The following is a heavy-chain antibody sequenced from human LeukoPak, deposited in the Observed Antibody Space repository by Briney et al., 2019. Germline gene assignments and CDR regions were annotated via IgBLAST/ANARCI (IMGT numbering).Heavy chain of an antibody. J-gene: IGHJ4*02. V-gene: IGHV3-74*01. CDR2: INSGGCST. CDR3: AKVRVASKTYYFDY. CDR1: GFTFIAYW. Sequence: GASLLLSCSSSGFTFIAYWMHWAGQGPGKGLVWVSHINSGGCSTGYADSVKGRFTISRDNAKSTLYLQMGSLRAEDTAVYYCAKVRVASKTYYFDYWGQGTLVTVSS. D-gene: IGHD6-19*01.